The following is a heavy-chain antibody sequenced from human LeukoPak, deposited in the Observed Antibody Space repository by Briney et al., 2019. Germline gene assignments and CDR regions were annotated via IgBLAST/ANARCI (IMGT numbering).Heavy chain of an antibody. J-gene: IGHJ4*02. Sequence: GGSLRLSCAASGFTFSRHWMGRVRQAPGKGLEWVASIKQDGSQYYVDSVKGRFFISRDNAKNSVSLQMNSLRGEDTAVYYCARGPDFGDRLDYFDYWGQGTLVTVS. D-gene: IGHD4-17*01. CDR2: IKQDGSQ. CDR1: GFTFSRHW. V-gene: IGHV3-7*01. CDR3: ARGPDFGDRLDYFDY.